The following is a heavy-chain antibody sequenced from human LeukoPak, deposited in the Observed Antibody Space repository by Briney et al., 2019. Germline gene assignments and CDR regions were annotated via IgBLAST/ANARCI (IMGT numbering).Heavy chain of an antibody. CDR2: IYTSGST. V-gene: IGHV4-61*02. D-gene: IGHD6-19*01. Sequence: SETLSLTCTVSGGSISSSSYYWSWIRQPAGKGLEWIGRIYTSGSTNYNPSLKSRATMSVDTSKNQFSRKLSSVTAADTAVYYCAREVGAVADTRFDYWGQGTLVTVSS. J-gene: IGHJ4*02. CDR1: GGSISSSSYY. CDR3: AREVGAVADTRFDY.